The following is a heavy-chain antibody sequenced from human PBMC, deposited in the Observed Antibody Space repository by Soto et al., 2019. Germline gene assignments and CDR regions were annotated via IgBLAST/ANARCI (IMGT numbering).Heavy chain of an antibody. V-gene: IGHV3-73*01. Sequence: PGGSLRLSCAASGFTFSGSAMHWVRQASGKGLEWVGRIRSKANSYATAYAASVKGRFTISRDDSKNTAYLQMNSLKTEDTAVYYCTSPQSIAAAGHYFYYGMDVWGQGTTVTVSS. D-gene: IGHD6-13*01. J-gene: IGHJ6*02. CDR1: GFTFSGSA. CDR3: TSPQSIAAAGHYFYYGMDV. CDR2: IRSKANSYAT.